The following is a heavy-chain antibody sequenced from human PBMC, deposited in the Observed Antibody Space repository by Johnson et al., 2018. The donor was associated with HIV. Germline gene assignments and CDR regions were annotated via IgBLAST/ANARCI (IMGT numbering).Heavy chain of an antibody. V-gene: IGHV3-33*06. CDR2: MWYDGSNK. J-gene: IGHJ3*02. CDR1: GFTFSTYG. D-gene: IGHD4-17*01. CDR3: AKLPVLYGDFDDAFNI. Sequence: QVQLVESGGGVVQPGRSLRLSCAASGFTFSTYGMHWVRQAPGKGLEWVAVMWYDGSNKYYADSVKGRFTISRDNSKNTLYLQMNSLIAEDTAVYYCAKLPVLYGDFDDAFNIWGQGTMVTVSS.